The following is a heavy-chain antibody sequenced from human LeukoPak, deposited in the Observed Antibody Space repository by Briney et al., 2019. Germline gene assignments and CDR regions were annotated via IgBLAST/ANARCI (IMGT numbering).Heavy chain of an antibody. D-gene: IGHD3-10*01. Sequence: SETLSLTCTVSGGSIRSYYWSWVRQPPGKGLEWIGYFYHTGSTNYNPSLKSRVTISVDTSENQFSLKLSSVTAADTAVYYCARAPGGTMVRGVKPYYFGMDVWGQGTTVTVSS. CDR1: GGSIRSYY. V-gene: IGHV4-59*01. CDR2: FYHTGST. CDR3: ARAPGGTMVRGVKPYYFGMDV. J-gene: IGHJ6*02.